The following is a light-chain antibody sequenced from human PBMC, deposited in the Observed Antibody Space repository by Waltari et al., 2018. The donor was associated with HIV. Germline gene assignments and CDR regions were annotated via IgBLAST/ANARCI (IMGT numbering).Light chain of an antibody. J-gene: IGKJ1*01. CDR3: QQYNDWHT. CDR2: GAS. Sequence: EIVLTQSPATLSVSPGERATLSCRASQSVNNNLACYQQRPGQAPRLLIYGASTRATGVPARFSGGVSETEFTLTISSLQSEDLAVYVCQQYNDWHTFGQGTKVEIK. CDR1: QSVNNN. V-gene: IGKV3-15*01.